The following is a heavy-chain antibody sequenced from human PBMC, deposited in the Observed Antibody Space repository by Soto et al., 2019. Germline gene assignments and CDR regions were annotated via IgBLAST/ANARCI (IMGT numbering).Heavy chain of an antibody. CDR2: MYHDGNT. J-gene: IGHJ4*02. Sequence: PETLRHTYAVSAYSISSGCFCGWIRQPPGKGLEWIANMYHDGNTHYNPSLKSRVTMSVDTSKNQFSLKLNSVTAADTAVYYCARASYSGYHSYDYWGQGLLVT. CDR3: ARASYSGYHSYDY. CDR1: AYSISSGCF. V-gene: IGHV4-38-2*01. D-gene: IGHD5-12*01.